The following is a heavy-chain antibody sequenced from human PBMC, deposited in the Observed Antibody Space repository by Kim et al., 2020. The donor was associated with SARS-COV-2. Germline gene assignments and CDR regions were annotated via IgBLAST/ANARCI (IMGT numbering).Heavy chain of an antibody. Sequence: DAVRGRFPISRDNDKNSLFLQMNSLRAEDTAVYYCARGPNYSPFDYWGQGTLVTVSS. J-gene: IGHJ4*02. D-gene: IGHD4-4*01. CDR3: ARGPNYSPFDY. V-gene: IGHV3-48*03.